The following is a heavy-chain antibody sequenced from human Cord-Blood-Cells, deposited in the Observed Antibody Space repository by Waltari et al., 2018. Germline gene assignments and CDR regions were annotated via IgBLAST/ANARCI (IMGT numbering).Heavy chain of an antibody. J-gene: IGHJ3*02. V-gene: IGHV4-39*07. Sequence: QLQLQESGPGLVKPSETLSLTCTVSGGSISSSSYYWGWIRQPPGKGLEWIGSIYYSGSTYYNPSRKSRVTISVDTSKNQFSRKLSSVTAADTAVYYCARHDIAAAGTSYAFDIWGQGTMVTVSS. CDR3: ARHDIAAAGTSYAFDI. CDR2: IYYSGST. CDR1: GGSISSSSYY. D-gene: IGHD6-13*01.